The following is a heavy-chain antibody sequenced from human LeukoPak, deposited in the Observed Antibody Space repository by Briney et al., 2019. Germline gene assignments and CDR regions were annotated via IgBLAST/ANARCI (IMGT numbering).Heavy chain of an antibody. Sequence: SETLSLTCTVSGGSISSGGFYWSWIRQHPGKGLEWLGYIYYSGTTYYNPSLKSRVTFSVDTSKNQFSLKLNPVTAADTALYYCGRGTTDGYSYGRFDYWGQGTLVTVSS. V-gene: IGHV4-31*03. D-gene: IGHD5-18*01. J-gene: IGHJ4*02. CDR1: GGSISSGGFY. CDR2: IYYSGTT. CDR3: GRGTTDGYSYGRFDY.